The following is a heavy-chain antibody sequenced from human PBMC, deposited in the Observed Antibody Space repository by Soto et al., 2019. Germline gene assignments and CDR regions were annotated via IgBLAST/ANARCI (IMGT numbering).Heavy chain of an antibody. D-gene: IGHD5-12*01. CDR3: ARDSRDGYTVYYYYGMDV. V-gene: IGHV3-21*01. CDR2: ISSSSSYI. Sequence: EVQLVESGGGLVNPGGFLRLSCAAAGFTFSSYSMNWVSQAPGKGLEWVSSISSSSSYIYYADSVKGRFTISRDNAKNSLYLQMNSLRAEDTAVYYCARDSRDGYTVYYYYGMDVWGQGTTVTVSS. CDR1: GFTFSSYS. J-gene: IGHJ6*02.